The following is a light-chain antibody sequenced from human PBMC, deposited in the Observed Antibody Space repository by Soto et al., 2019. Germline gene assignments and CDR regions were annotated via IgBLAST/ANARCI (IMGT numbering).Light chain of an antibody. CDR3: LQYGSHLFP. V-gene: IGKV3-20*01. Sequence: EIVLTQSPGTLSLSPGERATLSCRASQSVSSSYLAWYQQKPGQAPRLLIYGASSRATGIPDRFSGSGSGTDFTLTISRLEPEDFAVYYCLQYGSHLFPFGPGTQVDIK. CDR2: GAS. CDR1: QSVSSSY. J-gene: IGKJ3*01.